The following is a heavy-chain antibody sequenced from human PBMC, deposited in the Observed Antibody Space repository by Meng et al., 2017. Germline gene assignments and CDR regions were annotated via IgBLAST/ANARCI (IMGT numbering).Heavy chain of an antibody. CDR2: IDTKTGNP. Sequence: QGQLVQTGFELRKPGASVKVSCKASGYTLTSYAINWLRQAPGQGLQWMGWIDTKTGNPTYVPGFTGRLVFSLDTSVSTAYLQISGLKADDTAVYYCARDGRSWDWGQGTLVTVSS. CDR3: ARDGRSWD. J-gene: IGHJ4*02. V-gene: IGHV7-4-1*02. D-gene: IGHD7-27*01. CDR1: GYTLTSYA.